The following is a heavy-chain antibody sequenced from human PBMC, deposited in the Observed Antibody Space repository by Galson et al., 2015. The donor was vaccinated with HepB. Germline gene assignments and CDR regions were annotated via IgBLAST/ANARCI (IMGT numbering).Heavy chain of an antibody. CDR2: ISYDGSNK. CDR1: GFTFSSYG. Sequence: SLRLSCAASGFTFSSYGMHWVRQTPAKGLEWVAVISYDGSNKYYADSVKGRFTISRDNSKNTLYLQMNSLRAEDTAVYYCAKGERLIAVAGPFDYWGQGTLVTVSS. D-gene: IGHD6-19*01. J-gene: IGHJ4*02. CDR3: AKGERLIAVAGPFDY. V-gene: IGHV3-30*18.